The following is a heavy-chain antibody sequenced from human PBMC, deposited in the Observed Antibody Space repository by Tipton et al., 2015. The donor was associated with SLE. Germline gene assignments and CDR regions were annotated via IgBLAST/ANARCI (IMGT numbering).Heavy chain of an antibody. CDR3: SREVIFGADIVYFDY. V-gene: IGHV4-59*12. CDR2: IYYSGNT. CDR1: GGSLTSYY. Sequence: TLSLTCTVSGGSLTSYYWSWIRQPPGKGLEWIGYIYYSGNTNYTPSLKSRVTMSVDTSKNQFSLKLSSVTAADTAIYYCSREVIFGADIVYFDYGGQGTLVTVSS. J-gene: IGHJ4*02. D-gene: IGHD3/OR15-3a*01.